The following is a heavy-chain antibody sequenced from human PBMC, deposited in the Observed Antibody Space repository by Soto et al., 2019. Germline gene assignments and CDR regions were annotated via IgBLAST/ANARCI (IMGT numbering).Heavy chain of an antibody. CDR1: GYSFTEYW. Sequence: GESLKISCKGSGYSFTEYWIAWVRQMPGRGLEWMGIINGGDSDSRYSPSFQGKVTVSVDKSITTAYLQWSSLRAEDTAVYYCAKSVRQLVHYFDYWGQGTLVTVSS. D-gene: IGHD6-13*01. CDR2: INGGDSDS. CDR3: AKSVRQLVHYFDY. V-gene: IGHV5-51*01. J-gene: IGHJ4*02.